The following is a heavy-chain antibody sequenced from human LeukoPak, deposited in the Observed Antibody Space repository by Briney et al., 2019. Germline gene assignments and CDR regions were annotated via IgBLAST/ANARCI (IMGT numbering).Heavy chain of an antibody. CDR3: ARGATGYAFDI. Sequence: GGSLRLPCAASRFTFSSYWMHWVRQGPGKGLVWVSHINSDGSDTHYADSVKGRFTISRDNAKNTVYLQMNSLGAEDTALYYCARGATGYAFDIWGQGTMVTVSS. CDR2: INSDGSDT. J-gene: IGHJ3*02. CDR1: RFTFSSYW. V-gene: IGHV3-74*01. D-gene: IGHD5-12*01.